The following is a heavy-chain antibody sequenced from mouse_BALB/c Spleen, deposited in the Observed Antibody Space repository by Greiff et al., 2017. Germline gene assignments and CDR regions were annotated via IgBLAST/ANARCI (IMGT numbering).Heavy chain of an antibody. D-gene: IGHD2-14*01. CDR2: FHPYNDDT. CDR3: ARLDRYRYFDV. V-gene: IGHV1-47*01. CDR1: GHTLTTYP. J-gene: IGHJ1*01. Sequence: VQLQQSGAELVKPGASVKMSCKALGHTLTTYPIEGMKQNHGKSLEGIGNFHPYNDDTKNNEKFKGKAKLTGEKPSSAVYLELSRLTSDGSCVYSCARLDRYRYFDVGGAGTTVPVSS.